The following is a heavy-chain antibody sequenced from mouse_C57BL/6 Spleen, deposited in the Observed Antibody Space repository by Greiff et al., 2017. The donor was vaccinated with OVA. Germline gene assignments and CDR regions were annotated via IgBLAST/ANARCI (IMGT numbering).Heavy chain of an antibody. D-gene: IGHD3-2*02. CDR1: GFTFSSYG. J-gene: IGHJ3*01. V-gene: IGHV5-6*01. CDR2: ISSGGSYT. CDR3: ARHGSSGQTLLFAY. Sequence: EVKVVESGGDLVKPGGSLKLSCAASGFTFSSYGMSWVRQTPDKRLEWVATISSGGSYTYYPDSVKGRFTISRDNAKNTLYLQMSSLKSEDTAMYYCARHGSSGQTLLFAYWGQGTLVTVSA.